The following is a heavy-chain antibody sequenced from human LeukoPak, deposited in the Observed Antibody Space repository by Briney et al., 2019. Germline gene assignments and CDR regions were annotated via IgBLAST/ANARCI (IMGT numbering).Heavy chain of an antibody. J-gene: IGHJ4*02. CDR3: ARVSSGYDFDY. Sequence: ASVKVSCKASGYTFTSYYMHWVRQAPGQGLEWMGIINPSGGSTSYARKFQGRVTMTRDTSTSTVYMELSSLRSEDTAVYYCARVSSGYDFDYWGQGTLVTVSS. CDR1: GYTFTSYY. CDR2: INPSGGST. D-gene: IGHD5-12*01. V-gene: IGHV1-46*01.